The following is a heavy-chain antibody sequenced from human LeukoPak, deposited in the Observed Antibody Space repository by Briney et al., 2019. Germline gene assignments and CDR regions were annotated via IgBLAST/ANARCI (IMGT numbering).Heavy chain of an antibody. J-gene: IGHJ3*02. D-gene: IGHD3-22*01. CDR3: ARDRRWLLLPDAFDI. V-gene: IGHV3-23*01. Sequence: GGSLRLSCAASGFTFSSYAMSWVRQAPGKGLEWVSAISGSGGSTYYADSVKGRFTISRDNSKNTLYLQMNSLRAEDTAVYYCARDRRWLLLPDAFDIWGQGTMVTVSS. CDR1: GFTFSSYA. CDR2: ISGSGGST.